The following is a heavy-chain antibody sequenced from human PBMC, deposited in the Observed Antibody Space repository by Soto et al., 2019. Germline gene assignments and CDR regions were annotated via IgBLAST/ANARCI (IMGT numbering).Heavy chain of an antibody. Sequence: GASVKVSCKASGGTFDSYVISWLRQAPGQGLEWMGGIMPIFGTPNYAQKFRGRVTISADESTSTAYLELNSLTSDDTAVYYCARVHSSGIFYFVDPWGQGTLVTVSS. J-gene: IGHJ5*02. D-gene: IGHD3-10*01. CDR3: ARVHSSGIFYFVDP. V-gene: IGHV1-69*13. CDR1: GGTFDSYV. CDR2: IMPIFGTP.